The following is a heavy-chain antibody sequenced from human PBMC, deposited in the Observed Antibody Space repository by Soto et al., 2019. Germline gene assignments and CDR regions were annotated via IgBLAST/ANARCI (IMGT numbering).Heavy chain of an antibody. J-gene: IGHJ4*02. V-gene: IGHV4-34*01. Sequence: ASETLSLTCAVYGGSFSGYYWSWIRQPPGKGLEWIGEINHSGSTNYNPSLKSRVTISVDTSKNQFSLKLSSVTAADTAVYYCARRGVQNSDWTTVSTFDYWGQGTLVTVSS. D-gene: IGHD4-4*01. CDR1: GGSFSGYY. CDR3: ARRGVQNSDWTTVSTFDY. CDR2: INHSGST.